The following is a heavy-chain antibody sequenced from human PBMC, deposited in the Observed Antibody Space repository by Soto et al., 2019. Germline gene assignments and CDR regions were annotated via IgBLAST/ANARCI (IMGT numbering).Heavy chain of an antibody. Sequence: PGGSLRLSCAASGFTFSSYAMSWVRQAPGKGLEWVSAISGSGGSTYYADSVKGRFTISRDNSKNTLYLQMNSLRAEDTAVYYCAKAKRYSSGWYSHGMDVWGQGTTVTVSS. D-gene: IGHD6-19*01. CDR1: GFTFSSYA. CDR3: AKAKRYSSGWYSHGMDV. V-gene: IGHV3-23*01. J-gene: IGHJ6*02. CDR2: ISGSGGST.